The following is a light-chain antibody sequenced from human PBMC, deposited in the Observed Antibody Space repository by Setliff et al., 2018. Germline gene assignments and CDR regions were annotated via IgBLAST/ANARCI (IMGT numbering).Light chain of an antibody. CDR3: SSYTRSSTYV. J-gene: IGLJ1*01. Sequence: QSALTQPRSVPGSPGQSVTISCTGTSSDVGGYNYVSWYQQHPGKAPKLMIYEVSKRPSGVPDRFSGSKSGNTASLIISGLQAEDEADYYCSSYTRSSTYVFGGGTKVTV. CDR2: EVS. CDR1: SSDVGGYNY. V-gene: IGLV2-11*01.